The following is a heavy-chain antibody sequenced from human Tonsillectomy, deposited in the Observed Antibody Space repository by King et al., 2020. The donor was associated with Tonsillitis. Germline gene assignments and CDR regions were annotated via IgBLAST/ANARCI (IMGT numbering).Heavy chain of an antibody. V-gene: IGHV4-39*01. Sequence: LQLQESGPGVVKPSETLSLTCTVSGGSISSSDHYWAWIRQPPGKGLEWIVYMYYSGTIFYNPSLKSRITISGGTSENRFSLKLSSVTAADTAVYFCARSVSGSFDYWGQGALVTVSS. D-gene: IGHD1-26*01. CDR2: MYYSGTI. CDR3: ARSVSGSFDY. J-gene: IGHJ4*02. CDR1: GGSISSSDHY.